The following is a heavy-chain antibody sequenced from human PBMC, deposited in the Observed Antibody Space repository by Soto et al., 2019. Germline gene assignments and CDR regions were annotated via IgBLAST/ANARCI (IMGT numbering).Heavy chain of an antibody. Sequence: EVQLLESGGGLVQPGGSLRLSCAASGFTFSSYAMSWVRQAPGKGLEWVSAISGSGGSTYYADSVKGRFTISRDNSKNTLYLQMNSLRAEDTAVYYCAKVQRIGATIARGTFDYWGQGTLVTVSS. V-gene: IGHV3-23*01. CDR1: GFTFSSYA. D-gene: IGHD5-12*01. CDR2: ISGSGGST. CDR3: AKVQRIGATIARGTFDY. J-gene: IGHJ4*02.